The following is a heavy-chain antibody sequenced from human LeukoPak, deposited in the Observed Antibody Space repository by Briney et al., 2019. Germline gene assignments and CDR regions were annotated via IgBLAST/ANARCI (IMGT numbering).Heavy chain of an antibody. CDR1: GGSISSYY. V-gene: IGHV3-15*01. CDR3: TTSPPYCSGGSCFDY. CDR2: IKSKTDGGTT. Sequence: KPSETLSLTCTVSGGSISSYYWSWVRQAPGKGLEWVGRIKSKTDGGTTDYAAPVKGRFTISRDDSKNTLYLQMNSLKTEDTAVYYCTTSPPYCSGGSCFDYWGQGTLVTVSS. D-gene: IGHD2-15*01. J-gene: IGHJ4*02.